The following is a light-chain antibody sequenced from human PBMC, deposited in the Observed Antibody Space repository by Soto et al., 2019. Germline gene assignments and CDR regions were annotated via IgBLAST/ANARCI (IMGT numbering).Light chain of an antibody. CDR3: QQYNKWPLT. Sequence: EIVMTQSPATLSVSPGERATLSCRASQSVSNNLAWYQQKPGQAPRLLIYFASTMATGIPARFSGSGSGTEYTITISSLQSEDFAVYYCQQYNKWPLTFGGGTKVE. J-gene: IGKJ4*01. CDR2: FAS. CDR1: QSVSNN. V-gene: IGKV3-15*01.